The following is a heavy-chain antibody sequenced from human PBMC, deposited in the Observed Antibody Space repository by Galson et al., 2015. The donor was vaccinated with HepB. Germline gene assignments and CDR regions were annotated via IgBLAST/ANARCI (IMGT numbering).Heavy chain of an antibody. D-gene: IGHD5-24*01. V-gene: IGHV3-15*01. CDR1: GFVFSNAW. CDR2: IKNKAHGETR. CDR3: ATGEDGHSH. J-gene: IGHJ4*02. Sequence: SLRLSCAASGFVFSNAWMNWVRQAPGKGLEWVGRIKNKAHGETRDYAAPVKGRFTVSSDDSKNTLYLQMNSVTTEDTAMYYCATGEDGHSHWGQGTLVTVSS.